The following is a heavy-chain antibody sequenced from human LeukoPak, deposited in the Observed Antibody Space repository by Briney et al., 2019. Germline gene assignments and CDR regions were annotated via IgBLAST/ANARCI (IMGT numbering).Heavy chain of an antibody. CDR2: ISGSGGST. CDR3: AKGRRAVTATATGFDY. CDR1: GFTFSSYA. D-gene: IGHD2-15*01. Sequence: GGSLGLSCAASGFTFSSYAMSWVRQAPGKGLEWVSAISGSGGSTYYADSVKGRFTISRDNSKNTLYLQMNSLRAEDTAVYYCAKGRRAVTATATGFDYWGQGTLVTVSS. V-gene: IGHV3-23*01. J-gene: IGHJ4*02.